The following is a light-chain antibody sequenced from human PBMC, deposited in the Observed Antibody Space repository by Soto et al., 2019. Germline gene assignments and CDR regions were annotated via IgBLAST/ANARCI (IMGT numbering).Light chain of an antibody. J-gene: IGKJ4*01. V-gene: IGKV3D-15*01. Sequence: EIVLTQSPGTLSLSPGERATLSCRASQSVPSDWLAWYRHKPGQAPRLLIYGASSRATGVPDRVSGSGSGTDFTLTITSLQSEDSAVYYCQEYNYWHPITFGGGTKVEIK. CDR2: GAS. CDR3: QEYNYWHPIT. CDR1: QSVPSD.